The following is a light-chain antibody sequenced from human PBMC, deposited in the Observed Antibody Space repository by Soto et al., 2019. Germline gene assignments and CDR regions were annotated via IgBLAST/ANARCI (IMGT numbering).Light chain of an antibody. Sequence: QSALTQPASVSGSPGQSITISCTGTSSDVGSYNLVSWYQQHPGKAPKLMIYEGSKRPLGVPNRFSGSKSGNTASLTISGLQAEDEADYYCCSYAGSSTYVFGTGTKVTVL. CDR2: EGS. V-gene: IGLV2-23*01. J-gene: IGLJ1*01. CDR1: SSDVGSYNL. CDR3: CSYAGSSTYV.